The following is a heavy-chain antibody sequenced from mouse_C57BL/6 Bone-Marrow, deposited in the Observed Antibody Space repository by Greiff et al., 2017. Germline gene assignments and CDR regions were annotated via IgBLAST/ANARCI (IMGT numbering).Heavy chain of an antibody. J-gene: IGHJ3*01. CDR2: IWSGGST. Sequence: VQLQQSGPGLVQPSQSLSITCTVSGFSLTSYGVHWVRQSPGKGLEWLGVIWSGGSTDYNAAFISRLSISKDNSKSHVFFKMNSLQADDTAIYYCARKATVVARGLAYWGQGTLVTVSA. D-gene: IGHD1-1*01. CDR1: GFSLTSYG. V-gene: IGHV2-2*01. CDR3: ARKATVVARGLAY.